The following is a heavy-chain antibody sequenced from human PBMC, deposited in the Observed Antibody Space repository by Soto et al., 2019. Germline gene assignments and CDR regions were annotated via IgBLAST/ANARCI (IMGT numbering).Heavy chain of an antibody. J-gene: IGHJ4*02. V-gene: IGHV3-15*01. CDR1: GFNLSHPW. CDR3: TTGIYYDLLTGHHNVAY. CDR2: IKSKIDGGTA. Sequence: EVLLVESGGGLGKPGGSLRLSCAASGFNLSHPWMTWVRQAAGKGLEWVGHIKSKIDGGTADYAAPVKGRFTISRDDSKNMVYLKMNSLKTEDTAVYYCTTGIYYDLLTGHHNVAYWGQGTLVTVSS. D-gene: IGHD3-9*01.